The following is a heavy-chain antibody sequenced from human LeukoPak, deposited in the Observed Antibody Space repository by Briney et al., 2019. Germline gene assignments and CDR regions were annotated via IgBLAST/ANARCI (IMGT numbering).Heavy chain of an antibody. CDR1: GGSISSGSYY. CDR3: AKVRVVAGTGYYYMDV. V-gene: IGHV4-61*02. D-gene: IGHD6-19*01. Sequence: PSETLSLTCTVSGGSISSGSYYWSWIRQPAGKGLEWIGRIYTSGSTNYNPSLKSRVTISVDTSKNQFSLKLSSVTAADTAVYYCAKVRVVAGTGYYYMDVWGKGTTVTVSS. J-gene: IGHJ6*03. CDR2: IYTSGST.